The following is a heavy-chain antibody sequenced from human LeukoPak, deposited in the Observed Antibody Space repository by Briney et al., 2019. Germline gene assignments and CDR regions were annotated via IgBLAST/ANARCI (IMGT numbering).Heavy chain of an antibody. Sequence: PSETLSLTCTVSGVSISSSNYYWSWIRQPAGKGLEYIGRIYNTGITNYNPSLKSRVTMSVDTSKNQFSLKLSSVTAADTAVYYCARAQLFDYWGQGTLVTVSS. V-gene: IGHV4-61*10. J-gene: IGHJ4*02. CDR2: IYNTGIT. D-gene: IGHD1-1*01. CDR1: GVSISSSNYY. CDR3: ARAQLFDY.